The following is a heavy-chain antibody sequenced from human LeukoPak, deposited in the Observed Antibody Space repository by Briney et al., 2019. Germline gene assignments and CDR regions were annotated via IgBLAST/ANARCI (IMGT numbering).Heavy chain of an antibody. CDR2: ISWNSGSI. Sequence: PGGSLRLSCAASGFTFDDYAMHWVRQAPGKGLEWVSGISWNSGSIGYADSVKGRFTISRDNAKNSLYLQMNSLRAEDTALFYCATTIIYYDSGGYGEFQHWGQGTLVTVSS. D-gene: IGHD3-22*01. CDR1: GFTFDDYA. CDR3: ATTIIYYDSGGYGEFQH. J-gene: IGHJ1*01. V-gene: IGHV3-9*01.